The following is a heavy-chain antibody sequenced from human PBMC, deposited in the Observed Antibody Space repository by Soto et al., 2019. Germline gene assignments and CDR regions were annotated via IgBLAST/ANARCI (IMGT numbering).Heavy chain of an antibody. CDR1: GDTFNFYT. Sequence: QVQLVQAGAEVKKPGSSVKVSCKASGDTFNFYTISWVRQAPGQGLEWMGRIIHMLGMSNYAQKFRDRVTIIADKYTSTSYLQLSSVRYEDTAMYYCSTSYGSGSTPFDYWGPGTLVTVSS. J-gene: IGHJ4*02. CDR3: STSYGSGSTPFDY. D-gene: IGHD3-10*01. V-gene: IGHV1-69*02. CDR2: IIHMLGMS.